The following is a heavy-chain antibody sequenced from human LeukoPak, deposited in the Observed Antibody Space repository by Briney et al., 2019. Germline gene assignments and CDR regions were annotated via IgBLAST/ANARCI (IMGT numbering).Heavy chain of an antibody. J-gene: IGHJ4*02. CDR2: IYSGGST. CDR3: ARLWYSYGYADY. Sequence: GGSLRLSRAASGFTVSSNYMSWVRQAPGKGLEWVSVIYSGGSTYYADSVKGRFTISRDNSKNTLYLQMNSLRAEDTSVYYCARLWYSYGYADYWGQGTLVTVSS. CDR1: GFTVSSNY. D-gene: IGHD5-18*01. V-gene: IGHV3-53*01.